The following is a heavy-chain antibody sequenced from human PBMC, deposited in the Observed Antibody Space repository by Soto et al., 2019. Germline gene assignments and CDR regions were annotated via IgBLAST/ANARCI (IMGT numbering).Heavy chain of an antibody. CDR1: GFTFNSYA. CDR2: LSGPGVNT. Sequence: EVQLLESGGNLVQPGGSLRLSCAASGFTFNSYAMSWVRQSPGEALEWVSTLSGPGVNTYYAYPVKGRFTISRDNSKNTLYLQMDSLRVEDTATYYCARVVKGVGGVISRFHYWGQGTLVTVSS. J-gene: IGHJ4*02. CDR3: ARVVKGVGGVISRFHY. D-gene: IGHD3-10*01. V-gene: IGHV3-23*01.